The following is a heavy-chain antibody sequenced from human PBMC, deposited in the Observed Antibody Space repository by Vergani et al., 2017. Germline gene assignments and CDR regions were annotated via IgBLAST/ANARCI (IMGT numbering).Heavy chain of an antibody. CDR3: ARVGVRWFGEWQYAFDI. J-gene: IGHJ3*02. CDR2: IIPIFGTA. Sequence: QVQLVQSGAEVKKPGSSVKVSCKASGGPFSSYAISWVRQAPGQGLEWMGGIIPIFGTANYAQKFQGRVTITADESTSTAYMELSSLRSEDTAVYYCARVGVRWFGEWQYAFDIWGQGTMVTVSS. CDR1: GGPFSSYA. V-gene: IGHV1-69*01. D-gene: IGHD3-10*01.